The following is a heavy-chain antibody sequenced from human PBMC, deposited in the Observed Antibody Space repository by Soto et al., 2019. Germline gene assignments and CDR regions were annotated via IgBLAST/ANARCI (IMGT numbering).Heavy chain of an antibody. CDR3: AKGFCGHYYDF. CDR2: ISDYGANT. Sequence: EVQVLESGGGLVQPGGSLRLSCAASGFMSWVRQAPGKGLEWVSAISDYGANTYYVDSVKGRFTISRDNAKNTLYLQMNSLRAEDMAVYYCAKGFCGHYYDFRGQGTLVTVSS. J-gene: IGHJ4*02. D-gene: IGHD3-22*01. CDR1: GF. V-gene: IGHV3-23*01.